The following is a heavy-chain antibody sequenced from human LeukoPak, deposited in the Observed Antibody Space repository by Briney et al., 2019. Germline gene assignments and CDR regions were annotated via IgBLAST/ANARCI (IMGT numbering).Heavy chain of an antibody. CDR3: AKYRSGALDWHFEL. CDR2: YYHSGTT. V-gene: IGHV4-38-2*02. CDR1: GSSISSGSY. D-gene: IGHD6-25*01. Sequence: SETLSLTCSVSGSSISSGSYWGWIRQSPGKGLEWIGSYYHSGTTYYNPSLKSRVTISVDTSKSQFSLKVNSVTAADTAVYYCAKYRSGALDWHFELWGRGTLVTVSS. J-gene: IGHJ2*01.